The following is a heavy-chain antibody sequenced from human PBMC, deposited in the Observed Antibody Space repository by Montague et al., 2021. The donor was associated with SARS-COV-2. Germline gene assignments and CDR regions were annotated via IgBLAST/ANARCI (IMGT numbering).Heavy chain of an antibody. CDR2: ISSSGDII. CDR1: GFSFRSYS. D-gene: IGHD6-19*01. J-gene: IGHJ4*02. V-gene: IGHV3-48*02. Sequence: SRSLSLSASGFSFRSYSMNWVRQAPGRGLEWVSYISSSGDIIYQADSVKGRFTISRDNAKNSLYLQMNSLRDEDTAVYYCVREGLAGTWYYFDYWGQGTLVTVSS. CDR3: VREGLAGTWYYFDY.